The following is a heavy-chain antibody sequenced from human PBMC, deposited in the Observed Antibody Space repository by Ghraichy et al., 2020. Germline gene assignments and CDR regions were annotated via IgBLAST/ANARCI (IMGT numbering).Heavy chain of an antibody. CDR3: ARQSGVVRLPGY. Sequence: SETLSLTCTVSGGSISSSSHYWGWIRQPPGKGLEWIGSIYYSGSTYYNPSLKSRVTISVDTSKNQFSLKLSSVTAADTAVYYCARQSGVVRLPGYWGQGTLVTVSS. D-gene: IGHD5-12*01. CDR1: GGSISSSSHY. CDR2: IYYSGST. V-gene: IGHV4-39*01. J-gene: IGHJ4*02.